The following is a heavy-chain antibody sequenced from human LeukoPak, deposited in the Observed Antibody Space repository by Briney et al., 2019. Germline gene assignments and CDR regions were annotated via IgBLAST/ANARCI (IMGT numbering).Heavy chain of an antibody. CDR3: ARESGYSYGLAGFFDY. V-gene: IGHV3-53*01. CDR2: IYSDGRI. Sequence: GGSLRLSCAASGFTVSSNYMSWVRQAPGKGLEWVSVIYSDGRIHYADSVKGRFTISRDDSKNTLYLQMNSLRAEDTAVCYCARESGYSYGLAGFFDYWGQGTLVTVSS. CDR1: GFTVSSNY. D-gene: IGHD5-18*01. J-gene: IGHJ4*02.